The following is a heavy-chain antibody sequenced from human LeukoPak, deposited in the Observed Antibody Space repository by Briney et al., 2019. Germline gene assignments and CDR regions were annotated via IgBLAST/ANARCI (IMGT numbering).Heavy chain of an antibody. D-gene: IGHD3-22*01. Sequence: PGGSLRLSCAASGFTFSSYSMNWVRQAPGKGLEWVSLISSSSSYIYYADSVKGRFTISRDNAKNSLYLQMNSLRAEDTAVYYCATQGGLYYYDSSGRFDYWGQGTLVTVSS. CDR3: ATQGGLYYYDSSGRFDY. CDR1: GFTFSSYS. CDR2: ISSSSSYI. V-gene: IGHV3-21*01. J-gene: IGHJ4*02.